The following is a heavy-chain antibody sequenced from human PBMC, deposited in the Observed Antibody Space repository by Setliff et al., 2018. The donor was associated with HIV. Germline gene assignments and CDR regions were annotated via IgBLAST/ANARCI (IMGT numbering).Heavy chain of an antibody. CDR2: VNPRNGGI. V-gene: IGHV1-2*02. D-gene: IGHD1-20*01. Sequence: GASVKVSCKSSGYTFIDYYLHWVRQAPGQGLEWVGWVNPRNGGINYSQRFQGRVTMTRDTPIGTAYMELNRLKSDDTAVYFCARKSLSGTIDYWGQGTLVTVSS. CDR3: ARKSLSGTIDY. J-gene: IGHJ4*02. CDR1: GYTFIDYY.